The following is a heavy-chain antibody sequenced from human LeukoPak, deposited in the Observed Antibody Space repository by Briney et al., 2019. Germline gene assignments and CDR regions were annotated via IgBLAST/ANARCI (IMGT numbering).Heavy chain of an antibody. D-gene: IGHD3-3*01. Sequence: GGSLRLSCAASGFTFSSYSMNWVRQAPGKGLEWVSYISSSSSTIYYADSVKGRFTISRDNAKNSLYLQMNSLRDEDTAVYYCAREGYYDFWSGYKNNWFDPWGQGTLVTASS. J-gene: IGHJ5*02. CDR2: ISSSSSTI. V-gene: IGHV3-48*02. CDR3: AREGYYDFWSGYKNNWFDP. CDR1: GFTFSSYS.